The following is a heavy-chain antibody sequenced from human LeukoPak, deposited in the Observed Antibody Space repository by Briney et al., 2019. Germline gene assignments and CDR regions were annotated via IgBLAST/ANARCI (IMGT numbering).Heavy chain of an antibody. CDR3: ARGNEVTSLDC. CDR2: IYRGGRT. Sequence: GQSMRPSCAVSGLTVSSNYTSWVRQAARNGLEWVSAIYRGGRTYLAGSVKGRFTISRDNSKNTLYLQMNSLRAEDTAVYYGARGNEVTSLDCWGQGSLVTVS. V-gene: IGHV3-53*01. J-gene: IGHJ4*02. CDR1: GLTVSSNY. D-gene: IGHD2-21*02.